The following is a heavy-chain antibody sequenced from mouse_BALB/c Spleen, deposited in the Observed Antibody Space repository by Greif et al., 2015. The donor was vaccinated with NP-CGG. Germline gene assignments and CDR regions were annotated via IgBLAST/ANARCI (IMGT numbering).Heavy chain of an antibody. Sequence: QVQLKESGAELVRPGSSVKISCKASGYAFSSYWMNWVKQRPGQGLEWIGQIYPGDGDTNYNGKFKGKATLTADKSSSTAYMQLSSLTSEDSAVYFCARWGVSYYAMDYWGQGTSVTVSS. CDR2: IYPGDGDT. CDR3: ARWGVSYYAMDY. V-gene: IGHV1-80*01. J-gene: IGHJ4*01. CDR1: GYAFSSYW.